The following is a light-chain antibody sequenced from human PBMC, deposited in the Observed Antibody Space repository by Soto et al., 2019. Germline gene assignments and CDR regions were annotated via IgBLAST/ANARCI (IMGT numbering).Light chain of an antibody. J-gene: IGKJ4*01. Sequence: DIQMTQSPSTPAASVGDRVTITCRASQSISSWLAWYQQKPGKAPKLLIYDASSLESGVPSRCSGSGSGTECTLTISSLQPDDFATYYCQQYNSYSLTFGGGTKVDIK. CDR3: QQYNSYSLT. CDR1: QSISSW. CDR2: DAS. V-gene: IGKV1-5*01.